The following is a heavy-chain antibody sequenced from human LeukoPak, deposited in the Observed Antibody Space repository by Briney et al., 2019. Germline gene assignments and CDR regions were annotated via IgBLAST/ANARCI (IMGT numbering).Heavy chain of an antibody. CDR2: ISGSGGST. J-gene: IGHJ4*02. Sequence: GGSLRLSCAASGFTFSSYAMSWVRPAPRKGLAWVSAISGSGGSTYYADSVQGRFTISRDNTKNTLYLQMNSLRAEDTVVYYCAKDVTYSSGWYYFDSWGQGTLVTVSS. D-gene: IGHD6-19*01. CDR3: AKDVTYSSGWYYFDS. CDR1: GFTFSSYA. V-gene: IGHV3-23*01.